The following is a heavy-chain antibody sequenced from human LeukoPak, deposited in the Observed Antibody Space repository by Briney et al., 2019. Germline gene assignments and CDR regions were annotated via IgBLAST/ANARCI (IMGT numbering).Heavy chain of an antibody. D-gene: IGHD3-16*01. CDR3: TARACHAGGCSSSFYYYYGLHF. Sequence: ASVKVSCKASGNSISNYAVSWVRQAPGQGFEWMGGIIPIFGTADYAQKFQGRVTITADQSTSTTYMALSSLKSEDTATYYCTARACHAGGCSSSFYYYYGLHFWGQGTTVSVSS. V-gene: IGHV1-69*13. CDR2: IIPIFGTA. CDR1: GNSISNYA. J-gene: IGHJ6*02.